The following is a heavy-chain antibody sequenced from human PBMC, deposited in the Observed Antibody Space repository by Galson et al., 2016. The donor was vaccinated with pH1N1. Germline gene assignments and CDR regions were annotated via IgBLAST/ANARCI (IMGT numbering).Heavy chain of an antibody. V-gene: IGHV3-7*01. CDR1: EFSVSSHY. CDR2: INQDGSVK. Sequence: SLRLSCAASEFSVSSHYMNWVRQAPGKGLEWVANINQDGSVKYYVDSVKGRFTISRDNAKNSVSLQMNSLRAEDTAVYYCARAVAAADSYWGQGTLVTVSS. D-gene: IGHD6-25*01. CDR3: ARAVAAADSY. J-gene: IGHJ4*02.